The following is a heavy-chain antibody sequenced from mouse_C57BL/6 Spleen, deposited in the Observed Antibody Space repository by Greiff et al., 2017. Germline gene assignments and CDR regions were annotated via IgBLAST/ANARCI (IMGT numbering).Heavy chain of an antibody. CDR3: ARDFATVVASMDY. Sequence: VQLQQPGAELVKPGASVKLSCKASGYTFTSYWMQWVKQRPGQGLEWIGEIDPSDSYTNYNQKFKGKATLTVDTSSSTAYMQLSSLTSEDSAVYYCARDFATVVASMDYWGQGTSVTVSS. D-gene: IGHD1-1*01. V-gene: IGHV1-50*01. CDR1: GYTFTSYW. J-gene: IGHJ4*01. CDR2: IDPSDSYT.